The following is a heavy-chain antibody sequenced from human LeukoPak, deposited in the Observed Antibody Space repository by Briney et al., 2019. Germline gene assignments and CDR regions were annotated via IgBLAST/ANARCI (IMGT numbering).Heavy chain of an antibody. CDR2: INHSGST. J-gene: IGHJ5*02. V-gene: IGHV4-34*01. CDR1: GGSFSGYY. CDR3: ARAGYYDSWSGYLNWFDP. Sequence: ESSETLSLTCAVYGGSFSGYYWSWIRQPPGKGLEWIGEINHSGSTNYNPSLKSRVTISVDTSKNQFSLKLSSVTAADTAVYYCARAGYYDSWSGYLNWFDPWGQGTLVTVSS. D-gene: IGHD3-3*01.